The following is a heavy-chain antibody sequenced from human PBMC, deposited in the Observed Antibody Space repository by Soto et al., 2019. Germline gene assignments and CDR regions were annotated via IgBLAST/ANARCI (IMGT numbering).Heavy chain of an antibody. CDR3: ARRPAQTMS. V-gene: IGHV3-23*01. CDR2: ISGSGGGT. J-gene: IGHJ5*02. CDR1: GFTFSTYA. Sequence: PGGSLRLSCAASGFTFSTYAMSWVRQAPGKGLEWVSSISGSGGGTWYADSVKGRFTISRDNSKNTLYLQMNSLRAEDTAVYYCARRPAQTMSWGQGTLVTVSS. D-gene: IGHD3-10*02.